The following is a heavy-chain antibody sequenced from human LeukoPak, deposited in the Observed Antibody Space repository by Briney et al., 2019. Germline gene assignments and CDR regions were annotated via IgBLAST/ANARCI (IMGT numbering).Heavy chain of an antibody. CDR2: IYLRDGST. V-gene: IGHV1-46*01. J-gene: IGHJ4*02. Sequence: GASVKVSCKASGYTFTSYYMHWVRQAPGQGLEWMGMIYLRDGSTSYAQKFQGGVTVTRDTSTSTVHMELSGLRSEDTAVYYCARDQEGFDYWGQGTLVTVSS. CDR3: ARDQEGFDY. CDR1: GYTFTSYY.